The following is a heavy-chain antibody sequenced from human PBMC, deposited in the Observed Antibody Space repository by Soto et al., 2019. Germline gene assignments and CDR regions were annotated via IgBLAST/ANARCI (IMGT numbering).Heavy chain of an antibody. J-gene: IGHJ5*02. D-gene: IGHD6-6*01. Sequence: SETLSLTCTVSGASMSSGGYYWTWIRKYPGKGLEWIGYIYYSGSTYYNPSLESRVAISLDTSRSQFSLTLHSVTAADTAIYYCARDRHNNFFDPWGHGTLVTVSS. CDR1: GASMSSGGYY. CDR2: IYYSGST. CDR3: ARDRHNNFFDP. V-gene: IGHV4-31*02.